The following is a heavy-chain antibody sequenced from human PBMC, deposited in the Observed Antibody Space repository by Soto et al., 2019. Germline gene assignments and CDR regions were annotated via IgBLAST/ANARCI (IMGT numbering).Heavy chain of an antibody. V-gene: IGHV1-18*01. CDR3: ARNGERDLGLNYYFYYGMDV. Sequence: ASVKVSCKASDYIFTTYGISWVRPAPGQGLEWMGWVSPYSNITNYAQKFQGRVTMTTETSTSTVYMELRSLRSDDTAMYYCARNGERDLGLNYYFYYGMDVWG. D-gene: IGHD3-10*01. CDR2: VSPYSNIT. J-gene: IGHJ6*02. CDR1: DYIFTTYG.